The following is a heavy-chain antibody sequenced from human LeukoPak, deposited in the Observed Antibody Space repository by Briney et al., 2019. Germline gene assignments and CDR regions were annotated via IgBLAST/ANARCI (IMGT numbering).Heavy chain of an antibody. CDR2: IYPGDSDT. CDR3: ARLIVGATLYNYYGMDV. J-gene: IGHJ6*02. CDR1: GYRFTNYW. D-gene: IGHD1-26*01. V-gene: IGHV5-51*01. Sequence: GESLKISCKGSGYRFTNYWIGWVRQMPGKGLEWMGIIYPGDSDTRYSPSFQGQVTISADKSISTAYLQWSSLKASDTAMYYCARLIVGATLYNYYGMDVWGQRTTVTVSS.